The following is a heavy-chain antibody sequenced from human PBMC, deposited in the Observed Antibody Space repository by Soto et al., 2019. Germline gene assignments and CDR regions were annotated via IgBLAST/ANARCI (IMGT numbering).Heavy chain of an antibody. Sequence: HPGGSLRLSCAASGFTVSSNYMSWVRQAPGKGLEWVSVIYSGGSTYYADSVKGRFTISRDNSKNTLYLQMNSLRAEDTAVYYCARVPKNIVATMGYFQHWGQGTLVTSPQ. CDR2: IYSGGST. D-gene: IGHD5-12*01. V-gene: IGHV3-66*01. CDR1: GFTVSSNY. CDR3: ARVPKNIVATMGYFQH. J-gene: IGHJ1*01.